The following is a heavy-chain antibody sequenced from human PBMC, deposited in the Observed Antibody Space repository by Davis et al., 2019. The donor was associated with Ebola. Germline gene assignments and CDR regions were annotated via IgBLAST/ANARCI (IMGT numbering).Heavy chain of an antibody. J-gene: IGHJ6*02. D-gene: IGHD5-18*01. CDR2: ISGSGGST. CDR1: GFTFSSYA. V-gene: IGHV3-23*01. Sequence: GESLKISCAASGFTFSSYAMSWVRQAPGKGLEWVSAISGSGGSTYYADSVKGRFTLSRDNSKNTLYLQMNSLRAEDTAVYYCAKHTAIYYYYGMDVWGQGTTVTVSS. CDR3: AKHTAIYYYYGMDV.